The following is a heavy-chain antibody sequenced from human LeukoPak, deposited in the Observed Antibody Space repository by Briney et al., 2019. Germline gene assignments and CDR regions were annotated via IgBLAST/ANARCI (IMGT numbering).Heavy chain of an antibody. Sequence: ASVKVSCKASGYTFISYALNWVRQAPGQGLEWMGWINTNTGNPTYAQGFTGRFVFSLDTSVGTAYLQIRSLKADDTAVYYCARESPMFGSDYTGGVYGMDVWGQGTTVTVSS. D-gene: IGHD2-21*02. J-gene: IGHJ6*02. CDR1: GYTFISYA. CDR2: INTNTGNP. V-gene: IGHV7-4-1*02. CDR3: ARESPMFGSDYTGGVYGMDV.